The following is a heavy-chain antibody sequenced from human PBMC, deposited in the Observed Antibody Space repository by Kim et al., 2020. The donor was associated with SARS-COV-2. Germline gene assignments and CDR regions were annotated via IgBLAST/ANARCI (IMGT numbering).Heavy chain of an antibody. V-gene: IGHV3-72*01. CDR1: GFTFSDHY. CDR3: ARERLELYDGYYFDY. J-gene: IGHJ4*02. Sequence: GGSLRLSCAASGFTFSDHYMDWVRQAPGKGLEWVGRTRNKANSYTTEYAASVKGRFTISRDDSKNSLYLQMNSLKTEDTAVYYCARERLELYDGYYFDYWGQGTLVTVSS. CDR2: TRNKANSYTT. D-gene: IGHD1-7*01.